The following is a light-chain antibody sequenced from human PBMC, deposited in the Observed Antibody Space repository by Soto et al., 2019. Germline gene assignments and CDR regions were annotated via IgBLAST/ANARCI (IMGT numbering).Light chain of an antibody. J-gene: IGLJ3*02. V-gene: IGLV2-14*01. CDR1: YNL. CDR2: EVS. CDR3: SSYTSSSTWV. Sequence: QSALTQPASVSGSPGQSITISCSGTYNLVSWYQQHPGKAPKLMIFEVSNRPSGVSNRFSGSKSGNTASLTISGLQAEDEADYYCSSYTSSSTWVFGGGTKLTVL.